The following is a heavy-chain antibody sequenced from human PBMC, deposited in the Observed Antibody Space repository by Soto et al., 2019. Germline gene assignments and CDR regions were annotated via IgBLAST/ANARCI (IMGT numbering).Heavy chain of an antibody. D-gene: IGHD1-7*01. J-gene: IGHJ1*01. V-gene: IGHV1-24*01. Sequence: ASVKVSCKVSGYTLTELSMHWVRQAPGKGLEWKGGFDPEDGEKIYAQKFQGRVTMTEYTSTDTAYIELSSLRSEDTAVYYCATDRLELQGYFQHWGQGTLVTVSS. CDR2: FDPEDGEK. CDR1: GYTLTELS. CDR3: ATDRLELQGYFQH.